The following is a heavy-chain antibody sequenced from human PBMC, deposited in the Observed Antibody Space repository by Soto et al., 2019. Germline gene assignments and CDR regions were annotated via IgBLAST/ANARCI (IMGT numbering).Heavy chain of an antibody. J-gene: IGHJ4*02. D-gene: IGHD3-22*01. Sequence: ASVKVSCKVSGYTLTELSMHRVRQAPGKGLEWMGGFDPEDGETIYAQKFQGRVTMTEGTSTDTAYMELSSLRSEDTAVYYCATDAYYDSSGYNDYWGQGTLVTVSS. CDR3: ATDAYYDSSGYNDY. CDR2: FDPEDGET. CDR1: GYTLTELS. V-gene: IGHV1-24*01.